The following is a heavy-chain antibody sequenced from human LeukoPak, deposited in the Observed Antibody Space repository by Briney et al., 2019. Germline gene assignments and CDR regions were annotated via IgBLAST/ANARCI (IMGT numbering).Heavy chain of an antibody. Sequence: GGSLRLSCTASGFTFSTYAMSWVRQAPGKGLEWVSVISSSGGSTYYADSVKGRFTLSRDNSKNTLYLQMNSLRAEDTAVYYCAKGGCSGGSCYRMDVWGQGTTVTVSS. D-gene: IGHD2-15*01. CDR3: AKGGCSGGSCYRMDV. CDR2: ISSSGGST. CDR1: GFTFSTYA. J-gene: IGHJ6*02. V-gene: IGHV3-23*01.